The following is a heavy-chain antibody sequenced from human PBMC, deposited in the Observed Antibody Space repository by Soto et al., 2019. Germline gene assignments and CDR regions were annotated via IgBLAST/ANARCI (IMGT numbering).Heavy chain of an antibody. CDR2: ISGSGGST. CDR1: GFTFSSYA. CDR3: AKDGAATPLNLRYNKHDY. J-gene: IGHJ4*02. V-gene: IGHV3-23*01. D-gene: IGHD2-15*01. Sequence: EVQLLESGGGLVQPGGSLRLSCAASGFTFSSYAMSWVRQAPGKGLEWVSAISGSGGSTYYADSVKGRFTISRDNSKDTLYLQMNSLRAEDTAVYYFAKDGAATPLNLRYNKHDYWGQGTLVTVSS.